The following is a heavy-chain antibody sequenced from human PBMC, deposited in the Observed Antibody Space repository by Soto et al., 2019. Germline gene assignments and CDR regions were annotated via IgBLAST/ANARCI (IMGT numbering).Heavy chain of an antibody. CDR2: IYYSGST. CDR3: VGGIYYGSGRRYYIDV. Sequence: SETLSLTCTVSGGSISSSSYYWGWIRQPPGKGLEWIGSIYYSGSTYYNPSLKSRATISVDTSKNQFSLKLSSVTAADTAVYYCVGGIYYGSGRRYYIDVWGKGTTVTVSS. CDR1: GGSISSSSYY. V-gene: IGHV4-39*01. J-gene: IGHJ6*03. D-gene: IGHD3-10*01.